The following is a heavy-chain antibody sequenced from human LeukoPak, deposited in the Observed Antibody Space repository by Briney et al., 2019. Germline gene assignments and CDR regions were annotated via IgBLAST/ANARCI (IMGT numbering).Heavy chain of an antibody. CDR2: ISSGTGYI. V-gene: IGHV3-21*01. CDR3: ARGNTAMVRSYFDY. CDR1: GFTFSYSS. Sequence: GGSLRLSCAASGFTFSYSSMNWVRQAPGKGLEWVSSISSGTGYIYYADSVKGQFTISRDNAKNSLYLQMNSLRAEDTAVYYCARGNTAMVRSYFDYWGLGTLVTVSS. J-gene: IGHJ4*02. D-gene: IGHD5-18*01.